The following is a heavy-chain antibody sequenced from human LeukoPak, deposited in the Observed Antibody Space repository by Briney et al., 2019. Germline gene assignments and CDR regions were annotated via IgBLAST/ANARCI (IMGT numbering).Heavy chain of an antibody. D-gene: IGHD3-10*01. CDR2: ISSSSSTI. V-gene: IGHV3-48*01. CDR3: ARALWFGETFPAY. Sequence: GGSLRLSGAASGLTISSYSMNWVRQAPGKGLQWVSYISSSSSTIYYADSVKGRFTISRDNAKNSLYLQMNSLRAEDTAVYYCARALWFGETFPAYWGQGTLVTVSS. CDR1: GLTISSYS. J-gene: IGHJ4*02.